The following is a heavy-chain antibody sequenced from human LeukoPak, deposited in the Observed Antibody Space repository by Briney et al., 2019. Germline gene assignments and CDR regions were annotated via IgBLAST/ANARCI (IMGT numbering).Heavy chain of an antibody. J-gene: IGHJ4*02. CDR1: GFTFSGYA. V-gene: IGHV3-30*04. Sequence: GGSLRLSCSASGFTFSGYAMHWVRQAPGKGLEWVTLISYDGRGKYYADSVRGRFTNSRDNSENMLYLQMNSLRPEDTAVYYCARERSGYDHQYWGQGTLVTVSS. CDR3: ARERSGYDHQY. CDR2: ISYDGRGK. D-gene: IGHD5-12*01.